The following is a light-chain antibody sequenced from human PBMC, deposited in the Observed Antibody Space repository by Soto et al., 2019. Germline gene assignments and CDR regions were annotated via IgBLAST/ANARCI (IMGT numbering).Light chain of an antibody. Sequence: TQSPSPLSASFGDTVIITCRASQTISTWLAWYQQKPGKAPKLLMAKASSLESGVPSRFGGSGSGTEFTLTISSLQPDDFATYYCQQYHTYWTFGQGTKVDIK. CDR3: QQYHTYWT. J-gene: IGKJ1*01. CDR1: QTISTW. V-gene: IGKV1-5*03. CDR2: KAS.